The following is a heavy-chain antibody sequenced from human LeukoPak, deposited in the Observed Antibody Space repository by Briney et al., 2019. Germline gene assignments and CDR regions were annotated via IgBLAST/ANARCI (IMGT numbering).Heavy chain of an antibody. CDR3: ARDRGYFTSGVCYIFDY. CDR1: AFTFSGSG. J-gene: IGHJ4*02. Sequence: GTSLTLSCAASAFTFSGSGMHWVRQAPGKGLEWEAVILNDGRNKYYGDSVKGRFTISRDNSKNTLDLQMNSLRDEETAVYYCARDRGYFTSGVCYIFDYWGQGTLVTVSS. V-gene: IGHV3-30*03. CDR2: ILNDGRNK. D-gene: IGHD2-8*01.